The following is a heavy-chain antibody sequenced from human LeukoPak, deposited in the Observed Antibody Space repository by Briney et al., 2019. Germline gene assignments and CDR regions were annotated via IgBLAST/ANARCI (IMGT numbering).Heavy chain of an antibody. V-gene: IGHV3-21*01. CDR3: ARDDNWNDKPFDL. J-gene: IGHJ4*02. D-gene: IGHD1-20*01. Sequence: GGSLRLSCTASGFTFSFYRMNWVRQAPGKGLEWVSSISTSRSHIYYADSLKGRFTVSRDNAKNSLYPQMNNLRAEDTAVYYCARDDNWNDKPFDLWGPGTLVTVSS. CDR2: ISTSRSHI. CDR1: GFTFSFYR.